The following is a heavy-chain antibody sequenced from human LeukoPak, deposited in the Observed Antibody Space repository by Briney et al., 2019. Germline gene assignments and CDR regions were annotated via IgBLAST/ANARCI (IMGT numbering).Heavy chain of an antibody. CDR2: MNPNSGNT. CDR3: ARGPNIVSSYSGSYHFDY. Sequence: GASVNVSCKASGYTFTNYGFNWVRQATGQGLEWMGWMNPNSGNTGYAQKFQGRVTMTRNTSISTAYMELSSLRSEDTAVYYCARGPNIVSSYSGSYHFDYWGQGTLVTVSS. J-gene: IGHJ4*02. D-gene: IGHD1-26*01. CDR1: GYTFTNYG. V-gene: IGHV1-8*02.